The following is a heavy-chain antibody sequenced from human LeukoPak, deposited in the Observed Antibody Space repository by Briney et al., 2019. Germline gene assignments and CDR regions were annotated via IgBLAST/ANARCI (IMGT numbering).Heavy chain of an antibody. CDR3: AGGYCSSTSCSEDWFDP. CDR1: GYTFTSYG. CDR2: ISAYNGNT. Sequence: GASVKVSCKASGYTFTSYGISWVRQAPGQGLEWMRWISAYNGNTNYAQKLQGRVTMTTDTSTSTAYMELRSLRSDDTAVYYCAGGYCSSTSCSEDWFDPWGQGTLVTVSS. J-gene: IGHJ5*02. V-gene: IGHV1-18*01. D-gene: IGHD2-2*01.